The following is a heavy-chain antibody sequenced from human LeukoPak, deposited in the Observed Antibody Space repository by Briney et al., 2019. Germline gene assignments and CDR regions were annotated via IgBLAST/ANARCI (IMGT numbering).Heavy chain of an antibody. D-gene: IGHD2-2*01. CDR1: GFTFGDYT. CDR2: IRSKAYGGTT. CDR3: TRDLCSSTSCPDY. V-gene: IGHV3-49*04. J-gene: IGHJ4*02. Sequence: GGSLRLSCTASGFTFGDYTMNWVRQAPGKGLGRVGFIRSKAYGGTTEYAASVKGRFIISRDDSKSIAYLQMNSLKTEDTAVYYCTRDLCSSTSCPDYWGQGTLVTVSS.